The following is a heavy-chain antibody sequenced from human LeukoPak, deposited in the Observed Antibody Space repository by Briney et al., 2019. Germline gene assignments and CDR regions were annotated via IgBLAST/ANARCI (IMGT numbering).Heavy chain of an antibody. Sequence: GGSLRLSCAASGFTFSSYSMNWVRQAPGKGLEWVSYISSSSGTIYYTDSVKGRFTISRDDAKNSLYLQMNSLRAEDTAVYYCARDRLRADYWGQGTLVTVSS. CDR3: ARDRLRADY. J-gene: IGHJ4*02. CDR1: GFTFSSYS. V-gene: IGHV3-48*01. CDR2: ISSSSGTI.